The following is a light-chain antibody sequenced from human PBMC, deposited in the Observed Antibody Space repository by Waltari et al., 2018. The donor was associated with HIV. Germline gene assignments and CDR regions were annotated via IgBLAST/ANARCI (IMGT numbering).Light chain of an antibody. CDR3: MQARQSTFT. CDR2: LGS. J-gene: IGKJ3*01. V-gene: IGKV2-28*01. CDR1: QSLLHSNGDNY. Sequence: DVVMTQSPISLSVSPGESASLPCRSTQSLLHSNGDNYLDWYFQKPGQSPQLLIYLGSIRAPGVPDRFSSAGSGTDFTLRISRVEPEDVGVYYCMQARQSTFTFGPGTK.